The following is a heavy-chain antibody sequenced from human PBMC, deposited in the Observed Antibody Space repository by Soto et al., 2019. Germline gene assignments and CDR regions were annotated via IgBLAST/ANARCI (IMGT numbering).Heavy chain of an antibody. Sequence: ASVKVSCKASGYAFSGFYMHWVRQAPGQRLEWMGVINPSGDSTTYAQKFQGRLTMTKDTSTSTLYMELSSLRSEDTAVYYCARDWEFGFWGQGTLVTVSS. CDR2: INPSGDST. CDR3: ARDWEFGF. CDR1: GYAFSGFY. D-gene: IGHD3-10*01. V-gene: IGHV1-46*01. J-gene: IGHJ4*02.